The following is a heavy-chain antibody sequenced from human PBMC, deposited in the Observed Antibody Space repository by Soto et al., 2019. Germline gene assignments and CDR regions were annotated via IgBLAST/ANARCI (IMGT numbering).Heavy chain of an antibody. Sequence: GESLKISCKGSGCSFTSDWIGWVRQMPGKGLEWMGIIHPSDFDTRYSPSFQGQVTISADKSISTAYLQWSSLRASDTAMYYCAIHSTGYEDSWGQGTLVTVSS. CDR3: AIHSTGYEDS. CDR1: GCSFTSDW. CDR2: IHPSDFDT. D-gene: IGHD5-12*01. J-gene: IGHJ5*02. V-gene: IGHV5-51*01.